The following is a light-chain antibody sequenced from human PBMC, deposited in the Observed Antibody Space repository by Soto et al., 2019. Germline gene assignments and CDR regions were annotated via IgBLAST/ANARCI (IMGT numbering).Light chain of an antibody. J-gene: IGLJ1*01. CDR1: SSDVGAYNY. V-gene: IGLV2-14*01. CDR3: SSYTSSSTPEV. Sequence: QSALTQPASVSGSPGQSITISCTGTSSDVGAYNYVSWYQQHPGKAPKLMIYEVSHRPSGVSDRFSGSKSGNTASLTISGLQAEDEGDYYCSSYTSSSTPEVFGTGTKVTVL. CDR2: EVS.